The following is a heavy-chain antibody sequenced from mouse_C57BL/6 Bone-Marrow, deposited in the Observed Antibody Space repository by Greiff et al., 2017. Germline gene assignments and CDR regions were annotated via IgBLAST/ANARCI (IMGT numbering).Heavy chain of an antibody. CDR2: IDPEDGET. CDR1: GFNIKDYY. Sequence: EVKLMESGAELVKPGASVKLSCTASGFNIKDYYMHWVKQRTEQGLEWIGRIDPEDGETEYAPKFQGKATITADTSSNTAYLQLSSLTSEDTAVDYCASQGYGYHFAYWGQGTLVTVSA. J-gene: IGHJ3*01. D-gene: IGHD2-2*01. CDR3: ASQGYGYHFAY. V-gene: IGHV14-2*01.